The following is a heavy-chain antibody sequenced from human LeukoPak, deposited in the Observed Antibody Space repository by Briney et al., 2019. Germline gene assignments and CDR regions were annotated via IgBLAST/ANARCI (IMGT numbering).Heavy chain of an antibody. CDR1: GFTFSSYS. CDR3: ARGVDYYDSSGYQEYFQH. V-gene: IGHV3-48*01. Sequence: PGGSLRLSCAASGFTFSSYSMNWVRQAPGKGLEWVSYISSSSSTIYYADFVKGRFTISRDNAKNSLYLQMNSLRAEDTAVYYCARGVDYYDSSGYQEYFQHWGQGTLVTVSS. D-gene: IGHD3-22*01. CDR2: ISSSSSTI. J-gene: IGHJ1*01.